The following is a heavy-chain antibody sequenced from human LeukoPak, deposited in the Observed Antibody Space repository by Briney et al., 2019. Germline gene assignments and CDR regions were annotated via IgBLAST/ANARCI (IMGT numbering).Heavy chain of an antibody. D-gene: IGHD3-9*01. J-gene: IGHJ4*02. Sequence: GGSLRLSCAASGLTFSSYWMSWVRQTPGKGLEWVASIKQDGTEKYYVDSVRGRITISRDNAKNSLYLQMNSLRAEDTAVYYCARSPSGVLRYFDWPFDYWGQGTLVTVSS. CDR2: IKQDGTEK. CDR3: ARSPSGVLRYFDWPFDY. CDR1: GLTFSSYW. V-gene: IGHV3-7*01.